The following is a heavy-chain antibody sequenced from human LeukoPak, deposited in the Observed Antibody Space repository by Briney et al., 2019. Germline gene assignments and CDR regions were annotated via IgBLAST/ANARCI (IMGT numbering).Heavy chain of an antibody. D-gene: IGHD1-26*01. CDR3: ARLSGLLDSHDAFDI. CDR1: GYTFTSYG. Sequence: ASVKVSCKASGYTFTSYGISWVRQAPGQGLEWMGWISAYNGYTHFAQRFQGRVTMTRNTSISTAYMELSSLRSEDTAVYYCARLSGLLDSHDAFDIWGQGTMVTVSS. V-gene: IGHV1-18*01. CDR2: ISAYNGYT. J-gene: IGHJ3*02.